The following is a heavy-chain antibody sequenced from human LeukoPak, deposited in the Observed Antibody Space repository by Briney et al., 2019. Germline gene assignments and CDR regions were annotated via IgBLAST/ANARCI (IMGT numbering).Heavy chain of an antibody. CDR1: GGSINGYY. J-gene: IGHJ4*02. CDR2: IYSSGST. D-gene: IGHD4-23*01. V-gene: IGHV4-4*07. Sequence: PSETLSLTCTVSGGSINGYYWSWIRQPAGKGLEWIGRIYSSGSTNYNPSLKSRVSMSVDTSKNQFSLKLTSVTAADTAVYYCARGGKATVVTMWGQGILVTVSS. CDR3: ARGGKATVVTM.